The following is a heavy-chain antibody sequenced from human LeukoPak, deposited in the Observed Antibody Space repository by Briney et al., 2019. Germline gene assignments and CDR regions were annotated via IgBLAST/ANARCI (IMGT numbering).Heavy chain of an antibody. J-gene: IGHJ4*02. CDR3: AGGLYGDPY. D-gene: IGHD4-17*01. Sequence: PSETLSLTCTVSGGSISSGDYYWSWIRQPPGKGLEWIGYIYHSGSTYYNPSLKSRVTISVDGSKNQFSLNLSSVTAADTAVYYCAGGLYGDPYWGQGTLVTVSS. V-gene: IGHV4-30-2*01. CDR2: IYHSGST. CDR1: GGSISSGDYY.